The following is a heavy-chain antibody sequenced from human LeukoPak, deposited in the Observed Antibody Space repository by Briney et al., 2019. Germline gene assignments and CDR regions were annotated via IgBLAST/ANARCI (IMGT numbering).Heavy chain of an antibody. D-gene: IGHD5-18*01. CDR1: GFTFSSYG. CDR2: ISYDGSNK. V-gene: IGHV3-30*18. J-gene: IGHJ4*02. CDR3: AKGTIQLWNFDY. Sequence: GMSLRLSCAASGFTFSSYGMHWVRQAPGKGLEWVAVISYDGSNKKYADSVKGRFTISRDNSKNTLYLQMNSLRAEDTAIYYCAKGTIQLWNFDYWGQGTLVTVSS.